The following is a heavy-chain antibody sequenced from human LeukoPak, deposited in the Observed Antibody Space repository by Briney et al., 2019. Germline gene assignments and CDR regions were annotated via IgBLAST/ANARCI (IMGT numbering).Heavy chain of an antibody. Sequence: GGSLRLSCAASGFTFSSYWMSWVRQAPGKRLEWVANIKQDGSEKYYVDSVKGRFTISRDNAKNSLYLQMNSLRAEDTAVYYCAQGLEGFGGYCSGGSCYFSYWGQGTLVTVSS. CDR2: IKQDGSEK. D-gene: IGHD2-15*01. J-gene: IGHJ4*02. CDR1: GFTFSSYW. CDR3: AQGLEGFGGYCSGGSCYFSY. V-gene: IGHV3-7*01.